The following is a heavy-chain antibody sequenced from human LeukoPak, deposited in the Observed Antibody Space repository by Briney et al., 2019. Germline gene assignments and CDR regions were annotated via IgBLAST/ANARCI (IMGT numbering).Heavy chain of an antibody. CDR1: GYTFTNFD. Sequence: ASVKVSCKASGYTFTNFDINWVRQAPGQGLEWMGGIIPIFGTANYAQKFQGKVTITADESTSTAYMELSSLRSEDTAVYYCARGVRLERYFDYWGQGTLVTVSS. CDR3: ARGVRLERYFDY. J-gene: IGHJ4*02. D-gene: IGHD1-1*01. V-gene: IGHV1-69*13. CDR2: IIPIFGTA.